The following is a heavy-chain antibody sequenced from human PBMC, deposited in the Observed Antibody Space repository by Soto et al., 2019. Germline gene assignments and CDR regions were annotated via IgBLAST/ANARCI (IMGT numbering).Heavy chain of an antibody. CDR2: IYHSGST. D-gene: IGHD2-15*01. CDR1: GGSISSGGYT. CDR3: VGGYPRVGFDY. V-gene: IGHV4-30-2*01. J-gene: IGHJ4*02. Sequence: SETLSLTCTVSGGSISSGGYTWSWLRQPPGKGLEWIVYIYHSGSTYYNPSLMRRDTMSVDTSRKQVSLKVSSVTASDTAMYICVGGYPRVGFDYWGQGTLVTVSS.